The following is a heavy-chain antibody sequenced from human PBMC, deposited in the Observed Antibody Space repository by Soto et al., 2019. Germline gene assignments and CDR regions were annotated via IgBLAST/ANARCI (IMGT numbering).Heavy chain of an antibody. CDR3: ARQVFGGGYYDSSGYYYGWFDP. V-gene: IGHV5-51*01. J-gene: IGHJ5*02. Sequence: GESLKISCKGSGYSFTSYWIGWVRQMPGKGLEWMGIIYPGDSDTRYSPSFQGQVTISADKSISTAYLQWSSLKASDTAMYYCARQVFGGGYYDSSGYYYGWFDPWGQGTLVTVS. D-gene: IGHD3-22*01. CDR1: GYSFTSYW. CDR2: IYPGDSDT.